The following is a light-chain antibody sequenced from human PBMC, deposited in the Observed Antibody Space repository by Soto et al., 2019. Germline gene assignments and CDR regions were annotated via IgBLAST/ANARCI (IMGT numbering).Light chain of an antibody. CDR3: QQYNNWWT. CDR1: QSVNSN. J-gene: IGKJ1*01. V-gene: IGKV3-15*01. Sequence: IVMTQSPATLSVSPGERATLSCRASQSVNSNLAWYQQKPGQAPRLLIYGASTRATGIPARFSGSGSGTEFTLTISSLQSEDFAVYYCQQYNNWWTFGQGTKVDIK. CDR2: GAS.